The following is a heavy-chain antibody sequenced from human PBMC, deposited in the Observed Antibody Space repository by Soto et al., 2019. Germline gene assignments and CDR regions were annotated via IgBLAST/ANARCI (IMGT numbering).Heavy chain of an antibody. CDR1: GGSISSYY. CDR3: ARRQKAVAGHFDY. J-gene: IGHJ4*02. Sequence: QVQLQESGPGLVKPSETLSLTCTVSGGSISSYYWSWIRQPPGKGLEWIGYIYYSGSTNYNPSLKSRVTISVDTSKNQFSLKLSSVTAADTAVYYCARRQKAVAGHFDYWGQGTLVTVSS. CDR2: IYYSGST. V-gene: IGHV4-59*08. D-gene: IGHD6-19*01.